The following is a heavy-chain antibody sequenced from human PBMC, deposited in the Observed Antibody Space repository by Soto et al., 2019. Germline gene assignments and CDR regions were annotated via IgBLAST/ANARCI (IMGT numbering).Heavy chain of an antibody. CDR1: GFTVSSNY. D-gene: IGHD2-15*01. CDR3: ARSPRGGSWC. J-gene: IGHJ4*02. Sequence: EVQLVETGGGLIQPGGSLRLSCAASGFTVSSNYMSWVRQAPGKGLEWVSGRYSGGSTYYADSVKGRFTISRDNSKNTLYLQMNSLRAEDTAVDYCARSPRGGSWCWGQGTLVTVSS. V-gene: IGHV3-53*02. CDR2: RYSGGST.